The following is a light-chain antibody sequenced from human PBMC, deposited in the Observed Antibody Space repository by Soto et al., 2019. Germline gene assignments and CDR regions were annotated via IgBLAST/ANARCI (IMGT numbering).Light chain of an antibody. J-gene: IGKJ1*01. Sequence: EIVLTQSPGTLSLSPGERATLSCRASQSVSSSYLAWYQQKPGQAPRLLICGASSRATGIPDRFSGSGSGTDFTLTISRLEPEDFAVYYCQQYGSSPETFGQGTKVDNK. CDR1: QSVSSSY. V-gene: IGKV3-20*01. CDR3: QQYGSSPET. CDR2: GAS.